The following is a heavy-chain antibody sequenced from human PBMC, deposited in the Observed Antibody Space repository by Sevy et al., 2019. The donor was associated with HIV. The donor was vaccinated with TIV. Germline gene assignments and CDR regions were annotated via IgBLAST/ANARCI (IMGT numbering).Heavy chain of an antibody. J-gene: IGHJ5*02. D-gene: IGHD1-26*01. Sequence: GGFLRLSCAGSGFTFGSYMMNWVRQAPGRGLEWMSRISRTGGNTEYGDSAKGRFTISRDNSKNTVYLHMKDLRAEDTAVGFCARRPTDQSGSYWFDPWGQGTLVTVSS. CDR2: ISRTGGNT. CDR1: GFTFGSYM. CDR3: ARRPTDQSGSYWFDP. V-gene: IGHV3-23*01.